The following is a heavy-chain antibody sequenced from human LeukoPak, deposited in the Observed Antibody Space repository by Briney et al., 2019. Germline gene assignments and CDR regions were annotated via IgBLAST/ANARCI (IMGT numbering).Heavy chain of an antibody. D-gene: IGHD6-6*01. CDR1: GFTFSTYG. J-gene: IGHJ4*02. CDR2: IAYDGSNI. V-gene: IGHV3-30*18. Sequence: PGGSLRLSCAASGFTFSTYGMHWVRQAPGKGLEWVAVIAYDGSNIHYADSVKGRFTISRDNSKKTLYLQMNSLRVEDTAVYYCAKTPRYIAARQSHFDYWGQGTLVTVSS. CDR3: AKTPRYIAARQSHFDY.